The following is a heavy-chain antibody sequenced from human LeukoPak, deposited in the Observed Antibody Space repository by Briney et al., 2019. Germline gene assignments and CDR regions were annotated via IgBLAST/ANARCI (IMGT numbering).Heavy chain of an antibody. Sequence: PSETLSLTCTVSGGSISSSSYYWGWIRQPPGKGLEWIGSIYYSGSTYYNPSLKSRVTISVDTSKNQFSLKLRSVTAADTAVYYCARRKYYGSGTYYFFTWFDPWGQGTLVTVSS. D-gene: IGHD3-10*01. J-gene: IGHJ5*02. V-gene: IGHV4-39*01. CDR2: IYYSGST. CDR1: GGSISSSSYY. CDR3: ARRKYYGSGTYYFFTWFDP.